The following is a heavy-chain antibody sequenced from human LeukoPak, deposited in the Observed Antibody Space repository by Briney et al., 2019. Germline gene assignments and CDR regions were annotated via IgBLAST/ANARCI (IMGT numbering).Heavy chain of an antibody. D-gene: IGHD3-10*01. V-gene: IGHV3-7*01. CDR1: GFTFINYA. CDR2: INPDGTEK. CDR3: AKGGAVSSKSITMVRGTRRYYYYMDV. J-gene: IGHJ6*03. Sequence: QAGGSLRLSCAASGFTFINYAMSWVRQAPGKGLEWVANINPDGTEKRYVDSVKGRFTISRDNAKNSLYVQMNSLRAEDTALYYCAKGGAVSSKSITMVRGTRRYYYYMDVWGKGTTVTISS.